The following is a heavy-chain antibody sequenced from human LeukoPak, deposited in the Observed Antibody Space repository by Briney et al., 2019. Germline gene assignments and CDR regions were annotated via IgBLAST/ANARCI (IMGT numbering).Heavy chain of an antibody. CDR1: GFTFSSYG. Sequence: GGSLRLSCTVSGFTFSSYGMHWVRQAPGKGLEWVAFIRYDGSNKYYADSVKGRFTISRDNSKNTLYLQMNSLRAEDTAVYYCAREKDYGENYFDYWGQGTLVTVSS. CDR3: AREKDYGENYFDY. J-gene: IGHJ4*02. CDR2: IRYDGSNK. D-gene: IGHD4-17*01. V-gene: IGHV3-30*02.